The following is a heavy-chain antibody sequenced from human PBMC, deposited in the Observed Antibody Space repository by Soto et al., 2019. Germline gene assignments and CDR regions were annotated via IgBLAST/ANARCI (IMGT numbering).Heavy chain of an antibody. CDR1: GGPLSSYA. Sequence: SVKVSCKSSGGPLSSYAISLVRQAPGQGLEWMGGIIPIFGTANYAQKFQGRVTITADESTSTAYMEMSSLRSEDTAVYYCAYNRIAVAGTSYWFDPWGQGTLVTV. V-gene: IGHV1-69*13. CDR3: AYNRIAVAGTSYWFDP. J-gene: IGHJ5*02. CDR2: IIPIFGTA. D-gene: IGHD6-19*01.